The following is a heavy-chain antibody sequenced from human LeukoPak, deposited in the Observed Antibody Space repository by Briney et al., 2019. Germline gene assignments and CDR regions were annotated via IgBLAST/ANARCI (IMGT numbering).Heavy chain of an antibody. Sequence: GTSVKVSCKASGFTFTSSAMQWVRQARGQRLEWIGWIVAGSGNTNYAQKFQERVTITRDMSTSTAYMELSSLRSEDTAVYYCAADREGYYDILTGYLNYYGMDVWGQGTTVTVSS. D-gene: IGHD3-9*01. CDR2: IVAGSGNT. V-gene: IGHV1-58*02. CDR1: GFTFTSSA. CDR3: AADREGYYDILTGYLNYYGMDV. J-gene: IGHJ6*02.